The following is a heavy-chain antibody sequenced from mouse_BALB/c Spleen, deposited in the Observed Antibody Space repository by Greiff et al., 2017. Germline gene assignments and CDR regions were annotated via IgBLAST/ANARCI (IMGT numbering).Heavy chain of an antibody. CDR1: GFSLTSYG. J-gene: IGHJ4*01. CDR2: IWAGGST. CDR3: ARGSDGYSYAMDY. Sequence: VQGVESGPGLVAPSQSLSITCTVSGFSLTSYGVHWVRQHPGKGLEWLGVIWAGGSTNYNSALMSRLSISKDNSKSQVFLKMNSLQTDDTAMYYCARGSDGYSYAMDYWGQGTSVTVSS. V-gene: IGHV2-9*02. D-gene: IGHD2-3*01.